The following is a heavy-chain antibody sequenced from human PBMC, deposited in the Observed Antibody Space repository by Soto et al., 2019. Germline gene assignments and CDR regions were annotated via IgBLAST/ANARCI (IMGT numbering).Heavy chain of an antibody. CDR3: TAIPKSIAARTHAFDI. CDR2: IKSKTDGGTT. V-gene: IGHV3-15*01. D-gene: IGHD6-6*01. J-gene: IGHJ3*02. Sequence: GGSLRLSCAASGFTFSNAWMSWVRQAPGKGLEWVGRIKSKTDGGTTDYAVPVKGRFTISRDDSKNTLYLQMNSLKTEDTAVYYCTAIPKSIAARTHAFDIWGQGTMVTVSS. CDR1: GFTFSNAW.